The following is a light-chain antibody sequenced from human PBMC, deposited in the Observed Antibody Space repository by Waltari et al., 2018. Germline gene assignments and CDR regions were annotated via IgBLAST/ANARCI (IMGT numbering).Light chain of an antibody. V-gene: IGKV1-5*03. CDR1: QRISYW. J-gene: IGKJ2*01. CDR2: KAS. Sequence: DIQMTQSPSSLSASVGDRVTITCRASQRISYWLAWYQQKPGKAPKLLVYKASSLESGVPSRFIGSVSGTEYTLTISSLQPDDFATYYCQQYNTYPATFGQGTKVEIK. CDR3: QQYNTYPAT.